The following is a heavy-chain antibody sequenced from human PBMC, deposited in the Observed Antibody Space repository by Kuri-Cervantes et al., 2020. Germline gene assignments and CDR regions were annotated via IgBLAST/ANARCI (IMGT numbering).Heavy chain of an antibody. D-gene: IGHD3-9*01. V-gene: IGHV1-18*01. Sequence: ASVKVSCKASGYTFTSYGISWVQQAPGQGLEWMGWISAYNGNTNYAQKLQGRVTMTTDTSTSTAYMELSRLRSDDTAVYYCARGRLKRLVIPSYYFDYWGQGTLVTVSS. CDR3: ARGRLKRLVIPSYYFDY. CDR1: GYTFTSYG. J-gene: IGHJ4*02. CDR2: ISAYNGNT.